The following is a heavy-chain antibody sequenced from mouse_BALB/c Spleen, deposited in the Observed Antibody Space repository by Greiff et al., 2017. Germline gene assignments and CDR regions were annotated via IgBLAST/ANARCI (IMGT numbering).Heavy chain of an antibody. J-gene: IGHJ2*01. Sequence: EVQGVESGGGLVQPGGSRKLSCAASGFTFSSFGMHWVRQAPEKGLEWVAYISSGSSTIYYADTVKGRFTISRDNPKNTLFLQMTSLRSEDTAMYYCARWDSDYWGQGTTLTVSS. V-gene: IGHV5-17*02. CDR1: GFTFSSFG. CDR2: ISSGSSTI. CDR3: ARWDSDY.